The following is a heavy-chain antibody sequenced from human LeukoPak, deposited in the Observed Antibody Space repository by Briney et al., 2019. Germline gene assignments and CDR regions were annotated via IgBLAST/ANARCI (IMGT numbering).Heavy chain of an antibody. CDR2: ISGRGDST. CDR3: AKAIAAPVWYFDL. Sequence: PGGSLRLSCAASRFTFSSYAMNWVRQAPGKGLEWVSTISGRGDSTYYADSVKGRFTISRDNSRNTLYLQMNTLRAEDTAVYYCAKAIAAPVWYFDLWGRGTLVTVSS. V-gene: IGHV3-23*01. CDR1: RFTFSSYA. J-gene: IGHJ2*01. D-gene: IGHD6-13*01.